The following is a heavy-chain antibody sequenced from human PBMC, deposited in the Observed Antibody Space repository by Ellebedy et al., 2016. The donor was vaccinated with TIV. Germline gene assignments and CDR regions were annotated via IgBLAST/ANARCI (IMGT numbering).Heavy chain of an antibody. CDR3: VSSASMYAFDL. V-gene: IGHV4-59*01. D-gene: IGHD3-16*01. Sequence: SETLSLTCAVSGGSLSDNYWTWIRQPPGKGLEWIGYLYYTGSTNYNPSLKSRVTISVNTPRNQFSLKLSSVTAADTAVYYCVSSASMYAFDLWGQGTKVTVSS. CDR1: GGSLSDNY. J-gene: IGHJ3*01. CDR2: LYYTGST.